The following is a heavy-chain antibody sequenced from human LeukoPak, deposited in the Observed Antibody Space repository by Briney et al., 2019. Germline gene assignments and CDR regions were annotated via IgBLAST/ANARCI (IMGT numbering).Heavy chain of an antibody. Sequence: SGTLSLTCTVSGGSISSSNWWSWVRQPPGRGLEWIGEIYHSGSTNYNPSLKSRVTMSVDKSKNQFSLKLTSVTAADTAVYYCAVGYSSSWYVYWGQGTLVTVSS. CDR1: GGSISSSNW. D-gene: IGHD6-13*01. V-gene: IGHV4-4*02. J-gene: IGHJ4*02. CDR3: AVGYSSSWYVY. CDR2: IYHSGST.